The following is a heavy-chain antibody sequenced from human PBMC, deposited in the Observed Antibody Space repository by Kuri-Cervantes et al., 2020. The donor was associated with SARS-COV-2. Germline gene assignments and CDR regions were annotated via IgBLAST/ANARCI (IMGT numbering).Heavy chain of an antibody. D-gene: IGHD3-3*01. Sequence: GGSLRLSCAASGFSFSSYGMSWVRQAPGKGLEWVGRIKSKSDDGTTDYAAPVKGRFTLSRDDLENTVYLQMNSLKPEDTAVYYCAKGPAYDFSTYYFDYWGQGTLVTVSS. CDR2: IKSKSDDGTT. CDR1: GFSFSSYG. J-gene: IGHJ4*02. CDR3: AKGPAYDFSTYYFDY. V-gene: IGHV3-15*01.